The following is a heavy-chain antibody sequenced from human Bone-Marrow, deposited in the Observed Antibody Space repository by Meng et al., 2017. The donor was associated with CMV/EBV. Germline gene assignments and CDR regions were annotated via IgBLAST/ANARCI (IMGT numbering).Heavy chain of an antibody. CDR2: IIPIFGTA. V-gene: IGHV1-69*12. D-gene: IGHD3-22*01. CDR1: GGTFSSYA. Sequence: QGRLGRSGARVKKPGSSVKVSCKAPGGTFSSYAISWVRQAPGQGLEWMGGIIPIFGTANYAQKFQGRVTIIADESTSTAYMELSSLRSEDTAVYYCARDSRDSSGYWVWDYWGQGTLVTVSS. J-gene: IGHJ4*02. CDR3: ARDSRDSSGYWVWDY.